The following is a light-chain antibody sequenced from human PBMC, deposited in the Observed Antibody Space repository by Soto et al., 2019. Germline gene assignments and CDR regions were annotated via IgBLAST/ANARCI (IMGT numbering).Light chain of an antibody. CDR1: QSVSSY. Sequence: EIVLTQSPATLSLSPGERATLSCRASQSVSSYLAWYQQKPGQAPRLLIYDASNRATGTPARFSGSGSGTDFTLTISSLEPEDFAVYYCQQRSNWPLGLTFGGGTKVDIK. J-gene: IGKJ4*01. CDR2: DAS. CDR3: QQRSNWPLGLT. V-gene: IGKV3-11*01.